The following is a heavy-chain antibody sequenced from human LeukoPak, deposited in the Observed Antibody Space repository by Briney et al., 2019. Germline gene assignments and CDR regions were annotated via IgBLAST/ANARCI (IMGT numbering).Heavy chain of an antibody. D-gene: IGHD4-17*01. CDR2: ISSSSYI. CDR3: ARVGGTTVTTTDY. Sequence: GGSLRLSCAASGFTFSSYSMNWVRQAPGKGLEWVSSISSSSYIYYADSVKGRFTISRDNAKNSLYLQMNSLRAEDTAVYYCARVGGTTVTTTDYWGQGTLVTVSS. J-gene: IGHJ4*02. V-gene: IGHV3-21*01. CDR1: GFTFSSYS.